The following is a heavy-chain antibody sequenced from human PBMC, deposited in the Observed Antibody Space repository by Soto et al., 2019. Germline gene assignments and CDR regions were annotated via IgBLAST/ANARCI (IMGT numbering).Heavy chain of an antibody. V-gene: IGHV3-23*01. D-gene: IGHD4-17*01. CDR2: ISGGGSTA. CDR3: AKDRTGDYGGRRGMDV. Sequence: EVQLLESGGGLVQPGGSLRLSCAVSGLKFINYGMAWVRQAPGKGLEWVSGISGGGSTAYYADSVKGRFTISRDNSKNTLYLQMDSLRAEDTAIYYCAKDRTGDYGGRRGMDVWGQGTTVAVS. CDR1: GLKFINYG. J-gene: IGHJ6*02.